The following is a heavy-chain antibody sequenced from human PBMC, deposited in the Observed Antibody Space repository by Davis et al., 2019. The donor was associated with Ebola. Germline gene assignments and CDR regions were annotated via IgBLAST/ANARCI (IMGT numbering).Heavy chain of an antibody. J-gene: IGHJ6*04. Sequence: ASVTVSCKASGYTFTRYYMHWVRQAPGQGLDWMGWISAYNGNTNYAQKLQGRVTMTTDTSTSTAYMELRSLRSDDTAVYYCAREGYGDYVVSYYYGMDVWGKGTTVTVSS. CDR1: GYTFTRYY. CDR3: AREGYGDYVVSYYYGMDV. D-gene: IGHD4-17*01. V-gene: IGHV1-18*04. CDR2: ISAYNGNT.